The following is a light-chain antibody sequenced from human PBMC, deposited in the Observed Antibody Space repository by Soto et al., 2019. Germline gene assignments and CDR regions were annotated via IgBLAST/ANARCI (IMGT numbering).Light chain of an antibody. V-gene: IGKV3-20*01. Sequence: EIVLTQSPGTLSLSPGEKATLSCRASQSVYSSYLAWYQHKPGQAPRLLIYGVSTRATGIPDRFSGSGSGTDFTLSISRLEPEDFAVYYCQQYGISPYTFGQGAKLEIK. J-gene: IGKJ2*01. CDR1: QSVYSSY. CDR3: QQYGISPYT. CDR2: GVS.